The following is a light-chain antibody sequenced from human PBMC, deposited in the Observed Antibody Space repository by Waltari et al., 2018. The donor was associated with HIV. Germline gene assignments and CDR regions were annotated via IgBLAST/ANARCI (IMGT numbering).Light chain of an antibody. Sequence: IVMTQSPDSLAVSLGEMATMNCKSSLSVLSPSNNKNYLAWYQQKPGQPPKLLIYWASTRESGVPERFRGSGSGTDFTLTIDTMEAEDAALYYCQQYYDVQSFGQGTKVEIK. CDR2: WAS. CDR1: LSVLSPSNNKNY. J-gene: IGKJ2*03. CDR3: QQYYDVQS. V-gene: IGKV4-1*01.